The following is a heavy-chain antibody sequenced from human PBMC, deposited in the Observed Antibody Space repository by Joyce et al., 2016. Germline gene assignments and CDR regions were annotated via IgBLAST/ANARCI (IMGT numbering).Heavy chain of an antibody. Sequence: QVQLQESGPGLVKPSETLSLTCTVSGGSISSYYWTWIRQPPGKGLVWIGYIYYVGSTNYTPSRKSRVTIAVDASKNQVALKRKSVTAADTAVYYCARRTVTGNTYWFFDLWGRGALVTVSS. CDR2: IYYVGST. V-gene: IGHV4-59*08. CDR3: ARRTVTGNTYWFFDL. CDR1: GGSISSYY. J-gene: IGHJ2*01. D-gene: IGHD4-17*01.